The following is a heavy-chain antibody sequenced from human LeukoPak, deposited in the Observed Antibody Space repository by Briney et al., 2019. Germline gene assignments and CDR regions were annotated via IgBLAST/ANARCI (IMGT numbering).Heavy chain of an antibody. D-gene: IGHD3-22*01. CDR1: GFTFSNYY. CDR3: ARDLKYYDSSGFDY. J-gene: IGHJ4*02. CDR2: ISSSSSYT. V-gene: IGHV3-11*06. Sequence: GGSLRLSCAASGFTFSNYYMSWIRQAPGKGLEWVSYISSSSSYTNYADSVKGRFTISRDNAKNSLTLQMNSLRAEDTAVYYCARDLKYYDSSGFDYWGQGTLVTVSS.